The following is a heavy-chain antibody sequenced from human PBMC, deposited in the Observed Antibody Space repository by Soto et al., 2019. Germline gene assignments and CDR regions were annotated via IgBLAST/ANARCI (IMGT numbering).Heavy chain of an antibody. CDR2: INPNSGGT. CDR1: GYTFTGYY. CDR3: AREGRGPDYYDSSGFLDY. J-gene: IGHJ4*02. D-gene: IGHD3-22*01. Sequence: VASVKVSCKASGYTFTGYYMHWVRQAPGQGLEWMGWINPNSGGTNYAQKFQGWVTMTRDTSISTAYMELSSLRSDDTAVYYCAREGRGPDYYDSSGFLDYWGQGTLVTVSS. V-gene: IGHV1-2*04.